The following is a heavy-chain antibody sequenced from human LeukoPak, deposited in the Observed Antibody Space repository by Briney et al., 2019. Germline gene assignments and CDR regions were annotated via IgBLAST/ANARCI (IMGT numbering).Heavy chain of an antibody. D-gene: IGHD3-10*01. V-gene: IGHV4-59*01. CDR3: ARVFDSGSQAYFYYMDV. Sequence: SETLSLTCTVSGGSINNSYWTWIRQPPGKGLEWIGYIYSSGSTNYNPSLKSRVTMSVDTSKNQFSLKVSSVTAADTAVYYCARVFDSGSQAYFYYMDVWGKGTTVTIFS. CDR2: IYSSGST. J-gene: IGHJ6*03. CDR1: GGSINNSY.